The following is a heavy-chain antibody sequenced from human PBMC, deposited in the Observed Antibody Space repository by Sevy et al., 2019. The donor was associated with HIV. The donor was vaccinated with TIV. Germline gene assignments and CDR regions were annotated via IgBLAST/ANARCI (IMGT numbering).Heavy chain of an antibody. J-gene: IGHJ4*02. V-gene: IGHV3-72*01. Sequence: GGSLRLSCAASGFTFSDHYMEWVRQAPGKGLEWVGRTRNKADGYTTEYAASVKGSFTISRDDSGNSLYLQMNSLKTEETAVYYCSTHAGIAAAGRVFDYWGQGALVTVSS. CDR2: TRNKADGYTT. CDR1: GFTFSDHY. CDR3: STHAGIAAAGRVFDY. D-gene: IGHD6-13*01.